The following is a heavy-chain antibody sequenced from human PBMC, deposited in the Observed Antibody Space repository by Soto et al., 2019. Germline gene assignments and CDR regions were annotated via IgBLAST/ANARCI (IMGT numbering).Heavy chain of an antibody. CDR3: AKVAVRGVVVSNFDS. J-gene: IGHJ4*02. CDR1: GFTFTNYA. Sequence: EVQLLESGGGLVQPGGSLRLSCGASGFTFTNYAMSWVRQAPGKGLEWASTASGSGASTYYADSVKGRFTISRDNSKNTLYLQMKSLRIEDTAAYYCAKVAVRGVVVSNFDSCGRGTLVTVSS. D-gene: IGHD3-10*01. V-gene: IGHV3-23*01. CDR2: ASGSGAST.